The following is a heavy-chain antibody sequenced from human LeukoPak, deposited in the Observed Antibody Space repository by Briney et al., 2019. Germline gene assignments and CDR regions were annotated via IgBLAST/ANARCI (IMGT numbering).Heavy chain of an antibody. CDR3: ARGSFDSSGYYVFDY. V-gene: IGHV4-4*07. CDR2: IYNSGNT. CDR1: GDSITRNY. D-gene: IGHD3-22*01. J-gene: IGHJ4*02. Sequence: SETLSLTCTVSGDSITRNYWSWIRQPAGKGLEWIGRIYNSGNTNYSPSLESQVTMSTDTSKNQFSLKLSSVTAADTAVYYCARGSFDSSGYYVFDYWGQGTLVTVSS.